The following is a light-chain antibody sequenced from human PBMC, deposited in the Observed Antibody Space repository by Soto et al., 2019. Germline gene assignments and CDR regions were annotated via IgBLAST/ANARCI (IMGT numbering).Light chain of an antibody. CDR2: GNT. CDR3: RYSIRDSPV. J-gene: IGLJ1*01. Sequence: SALTAPPSVSGGRGQRVTISCIGSLSDSASGYDVHWFQQLPGTAPRLLTYGNTHRTAGVHDRFSGSKSGSSAPLAIIGLQAEDEADYFCRYSIRDSPVFGTGTKVTAL. CDR1: LSDSASGYD. V-gene: IGLV1-40*01.